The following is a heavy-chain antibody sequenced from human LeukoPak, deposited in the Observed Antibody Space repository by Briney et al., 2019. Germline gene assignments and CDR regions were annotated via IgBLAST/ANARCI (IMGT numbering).Heavy chain of an antibody. CDR2: INPSGGST. V-gene: IGHV1-46*01. CDR1: GYTFTSYY. J-gene: IGHJ4*02. CDR3: AGAYYYDSSGYYPFDY. Sequence: GASVKVSCKASGYTFTSYYMHWVRQAPGQGLEWMGIINPSGGSTSYAQKFQGRVTMTRDTSTSTVYMELSSLRSEDTAVYYCAGAYYYDSSGYYPFDYWGQGTLVTVSS. D-gene: IGHD3-22*01.